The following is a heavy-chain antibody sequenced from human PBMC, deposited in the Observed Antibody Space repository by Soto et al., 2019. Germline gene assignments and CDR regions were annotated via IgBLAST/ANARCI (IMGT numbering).Heavy chain of an antibody. Sequence: GGSLRLSCAASGFTFSSYGMHWVRQAPGKGLEWVAVIWYDGSNKYYADSVKGRFTISRDNSKNTLYLQMNSLRAEDTAVYYCARVLTALPGYCSGGSCKNSYYMDVWGKGTTVTVSS. CDR1: GFTFSSYG. V-gene: IGHV3-33*01. CDR2: IWYDGSNK. J-gene: IGHJ6*03. CDR3: ARVLTALPGYCSGGSCKNSYYMDV. D-gene: IGHD2-15*01.